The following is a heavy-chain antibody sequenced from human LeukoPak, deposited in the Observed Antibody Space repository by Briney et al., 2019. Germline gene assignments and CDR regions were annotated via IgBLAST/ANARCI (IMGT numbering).Heavy chain of an antibody. J-gene: IGHJ4*02. CDR3: ATGSLWFGELVADY. D-gene: IGHD3-10*01. CDR2: INPSGGST. V-gene: IGHV1-46*01. CDR1: GYTFTSYD. Sequence: ASVKVSCKASGYTFTSYDINWVRQAPGQGLEWMGIINPSGGSTSYAQKFQGRVTMTRDMSTSTVYMELSSLRSEDTAVYYCATGSLWFGELVADYWGQGTLVTVSS.